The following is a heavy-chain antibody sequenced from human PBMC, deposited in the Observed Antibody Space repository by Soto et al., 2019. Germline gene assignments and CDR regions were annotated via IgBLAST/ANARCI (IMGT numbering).Heavy chain of an antibody. CDR1: GGSISSYY. V-gene: IGHV4-4*07. CDR2: MYTSGST. D-gene: IGHD6-25*01. Sequence: QVQLQESGPGLVKPSETLSLTCTVSGGSISSYYLSWIRQPAGKGLEWIGRMYTSGSTNYNPSRKSRVNMSVDTANHQFLRKLSSVTAADTAVYYCARQRGVDLDYWGQGTLVTGSS. CDR3: ARQRGVDLDY. J-gene: IGHJ4*02.